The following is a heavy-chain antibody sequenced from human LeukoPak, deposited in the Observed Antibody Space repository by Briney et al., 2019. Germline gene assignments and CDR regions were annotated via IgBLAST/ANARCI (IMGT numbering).Heavy chain of an antibody. CDR1: GFIFSNYA. V-gene: IGHV3-23*01. Sequence: GGSLRLSCAASGFIFSNYAMTWVRQAPGKGPEWVSAIIGSGGGTYYADSVKGRFTISRHNSKDTLFLQMNSLRAEDTAIYYCARDIQLSTWGLGTMVTVSS. CDR3: ARDIQLST. D-gene: IGHD5-24*01. CDR2: IIGSGGGT. J-gene: IGHJ3*01.